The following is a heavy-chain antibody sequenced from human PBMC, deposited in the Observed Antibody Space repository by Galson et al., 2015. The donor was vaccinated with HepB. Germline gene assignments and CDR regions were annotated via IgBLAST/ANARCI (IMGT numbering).Heavy chain of an antibody. CDR3: ARVTPDYYDSSGNGAFDI. D-gene: IGHD3-22*01. Sequence: SVKVSCKASGGTFSSYAISWVRQAPGQGLEWMGGIIPIFGTANYAQKFQGRVTITADESTSTAYMELSSLRSEDTAVYYCARVTPDYYDSSGNGAFDIWGQGTMVTVSS. CDR1: GGTFSSYA. V-gene: IGHV1-69*13. CDR2: IIPIFGTA. J-gene: IGHJ3*02.